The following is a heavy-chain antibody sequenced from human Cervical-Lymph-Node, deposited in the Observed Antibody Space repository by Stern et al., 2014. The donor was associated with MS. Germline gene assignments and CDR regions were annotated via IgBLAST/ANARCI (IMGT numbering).Heavy chain of an antibody. J-gene: IGHJ4*02. CDR1: GYTFTNYG. V-gene: IGHV1-18*01. CDR3: ARTYVRAFDY. Sequence: VQLVQSGSEVKKPGASVKVSCKASGYTFTNYGITWVRQAPGRGLEWMGWISAYNGDPNYAQNLQGRVTMTTDTSMTTAYMELRSLRSDDTAVYYCARTYVRAFDYWGQGSLVTVSS. D-gene: IGHD3-16*01. CDR2: ISAYNGDP.